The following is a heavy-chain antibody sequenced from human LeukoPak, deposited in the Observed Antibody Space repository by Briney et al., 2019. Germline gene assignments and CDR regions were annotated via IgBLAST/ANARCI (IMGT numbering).Heavy chain of an antibody. D-gene: IGHD3-10*01. Sequence: SETLSLTCTVSGGSISSSSYYWGWIRQPPGKGLEWIGSIYYSGSTYYNPSLKSRVTISVDTSKNQFSLKLSSVTAADTAVYYCARDKLLWFGELYPNWFDPWGQGTLVTVSS. CDR3: ARDKLLWFGELYPNWFDP. V-gene: IGHV4-39*07. CDR1: GGSISSSSYY. J-gene: IGHJ5*02. CDR2: IYYSGST.